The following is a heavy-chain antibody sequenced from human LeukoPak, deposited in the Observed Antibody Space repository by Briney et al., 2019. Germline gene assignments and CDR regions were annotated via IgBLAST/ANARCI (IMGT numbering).Heavy chain of an antibody. J-gene: IGHJ6*03. CDR1: GGSISSYY. CDR3: ARTTEAHSWRTRYYDYYMDV. D-gene: IGHD6-13*01. CDR2: IYYSGST. V-gene: IGHV4-59*01. Sequence: ASETLSLTCTVSGGSISSYYWSWIRQPPGKGLEWIGYIYYSGSTNYNPSLKSRVTISVDTSKNQFSLKLSSVTAADTAVYYCARTTEAHSWRTRYYDYYMDVWGKGTTVTVSS.